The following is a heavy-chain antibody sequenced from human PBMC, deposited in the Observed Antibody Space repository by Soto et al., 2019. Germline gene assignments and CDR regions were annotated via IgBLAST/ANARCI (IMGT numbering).Heavy chain of an antibody. CDR1: GYDFTAYD. J-gene: IGHJ6*02. V-gene: IGHV1-8*02. CDR3: GRGPSPRAPAGGTPYYYAMDV. Sequence: ASVKVSFKASGYDFTAYDINWVRQASGQGLEWMGWMNPINGATGSARRFQGRVSMTRNTATGTAYLELTSLRSDDSAVYYCGRGPSPRAPAGGTPYYYAMDVWGQGTTVT. D-gene: IGHD6-13*01. CDR2: MNPINGAT.